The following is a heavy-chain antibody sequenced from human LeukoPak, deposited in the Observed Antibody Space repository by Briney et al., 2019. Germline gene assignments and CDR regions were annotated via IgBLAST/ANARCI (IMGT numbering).Heavy chain of an antibody. J-gene: IGHJ4*02. Sequence: SETLSLTCAVYGGSFSGYYWSWIRQPPGKGLEWIGEINHSGSTNYNPSLKSRVTISVDTSKNQFSLKLSSVTAADTAVYYCARVRLFRYGYVWGSYRYLYFDYWGQGTLVTVSS. CDR1: GGSFSGYY. CDR2: INHSGST. V-gene: IGHV4-34*01. CDR3: ARVRLFRYGYVWGSYRYLYFDY. D-gene: IGHD3-16*02.